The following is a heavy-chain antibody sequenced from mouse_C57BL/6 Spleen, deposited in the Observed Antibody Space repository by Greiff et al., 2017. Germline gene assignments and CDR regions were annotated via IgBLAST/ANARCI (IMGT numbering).Heavy chain of an antibody. CDR1: GYTFTSYW. CDR3: SRTGKYDKEAYYFDY. CDR2: IYPGSGST. V-gene: IGHV1-55*01. D-gene: IGHD2-12*01. J-gene: IGHJ2*01. Sequence: VKLMESGAELAKPGASVKMSCKASGYTFTSYWITWVKQRPGQGLEWIGDIYPGSGSTNYNEKFKSKATLTVNTSSSPAYMQLSSLTSEDSAVXYCSRTGKYDKEAYYFDYWGQGTTLTVSS.